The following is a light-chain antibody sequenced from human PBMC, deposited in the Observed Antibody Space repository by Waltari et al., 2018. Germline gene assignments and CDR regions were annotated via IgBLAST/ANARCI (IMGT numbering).Light chain of an antibody. J-gene: IGLJ2*01. Sequence: SYELTQPPSVSVSPGQTVSITCSGDRLGDKFACWYQQKAGQSPILVIYQDLKRPSGIPERFSGSRSGNTATLTIRGTHVMDEADYYCRAWDATTGMLFGGGTQVTVL. V-gene: IGLV3-1*01. CDR1: RLGDKF. CDR3: RAWDATTGML. CDR2: QDL.